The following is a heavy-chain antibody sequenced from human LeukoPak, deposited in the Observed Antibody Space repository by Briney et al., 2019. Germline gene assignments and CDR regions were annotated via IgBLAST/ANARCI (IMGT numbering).Heavy chain of an antibody. Sequence: SQTLSLTCTVSGVSISSGGYYWSWIRQHPGKGLEWIGYIYYSGSTYYNPSLKSRVTISVDTSKNQFSLKLSSVTAADTAVYYCAVTPKGYSYGFGDYYYYGMDVWGQGTTVTVSS. J-gene: IGHJ6*02. CDR1: GVSISSGGYY. CDR3: AVTPKGYSYGFGDYYYYGMDV. D-gene: IGHD5-18*01. V-gene: IGHV4-31*03. CDR2: IYYSGST.